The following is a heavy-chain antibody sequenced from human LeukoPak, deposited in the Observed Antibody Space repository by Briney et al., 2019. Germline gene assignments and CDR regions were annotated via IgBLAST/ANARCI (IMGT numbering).Heavy chain of an antibody. J-gene: IGHJ6*02. CDR3: ARHLDDSSGYWGYYYYYGMDV. CDR2: VYYSGST. D-gene: IGHD3-22*01. Sequence: SETLSLTCTVSGGSLSSNYWSWIRQPPARGLEWIGYVYYSGSTNYNPSLKSRVTISVDTSKNQFSLKLSSVTAADTAVYYCARHLDDSSGYWGYYYYYGMDVWGQGTTVTVSS. CDR1: GGSLSSNY. V-gene: IGHV4-59*08.